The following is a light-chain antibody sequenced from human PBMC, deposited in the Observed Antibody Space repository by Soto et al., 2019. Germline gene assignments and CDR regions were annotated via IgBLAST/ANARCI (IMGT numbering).Light chain of an antibody. CDR1: SSDIGGYNS. CDR3: SSRAGIYHDQV. V-gene: IGLV2-8*01. Sequence: QSALTQPPSASGSPGQSVTISCTGTSSDIGGYNSVSWYQQQPGKAPRLMIYEVNKRPSGVPDRFSGSKSGDTASLTVSGVQTEEEAVDYCSSRAGIYHDQVFGVGTKLTVL. J-gene: IGLJ3*02. CDR2: EVN.